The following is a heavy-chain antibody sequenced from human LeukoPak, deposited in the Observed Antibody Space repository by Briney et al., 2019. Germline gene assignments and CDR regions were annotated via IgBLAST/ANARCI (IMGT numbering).Heavy chain of an antibody. J-gene: IGHJ4*02. CDR1: GFTFSNYA. CDR2: ISYDGSNK. D-gene: IGHD1-26*01. Sequence: GGSLRLSCAASGFTFSNYAMHWVRQAPGKGLEWVALISYDGSNKYYADSVKGRFTISRDNSKNTLYLQMNSLRAEDTAVYYCARQSYAGFYWGQGTLVTVSS. CDR3: ARQSYAGFY. V-gene: IGHV3-30-3*01.